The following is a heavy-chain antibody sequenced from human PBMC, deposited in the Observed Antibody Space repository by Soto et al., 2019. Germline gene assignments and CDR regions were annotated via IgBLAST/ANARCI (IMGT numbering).Heavy chain of an antibody. Sequence: QVQLVQSGAEVKKPGSSVKVSYKASGGTFSSYTISWVRQAPGQGLEWMGRIIPILGIANYAQKFQGRVTITADKSTSTAYMELSSLRSEDTAVYYCATGYYDFWSGPGFDPWGQGTLVTVSS. CDR1: GGTFSSYT. V-gene: IGHV1-69*02. CDR2: IIPILGIA. D-gene: IGHD3-3*01. CDR3: ATGYYDFWSGPGFDP. J-gene: IGHJ5*02.